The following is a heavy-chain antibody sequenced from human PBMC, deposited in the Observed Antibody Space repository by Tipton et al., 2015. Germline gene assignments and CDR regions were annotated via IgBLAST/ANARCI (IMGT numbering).Heavy chain of an antibody. D-gene: IGHD4-23*01. CDR2: IYYSGNI. Sequence: TLSLTCTVSGGSINSHYWSWIRQPPGKGLEWIGYIYYSGNINYNPSLTSRVSISVDTSKTQFSLKMSSVTASDTAVYYCARARGRHGGLFDSWGQGILVTASS. CDR3: ARARGRHGGLFDS. V-gene: IGHV4-59*11. J-gene: IGHJ4*02. CDR1: GGSINSHY.